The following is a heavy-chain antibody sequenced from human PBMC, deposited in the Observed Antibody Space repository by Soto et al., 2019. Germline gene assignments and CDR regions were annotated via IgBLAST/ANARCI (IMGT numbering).Heavy chain of an antibody. V-gene: IGHV3-49*04. CDR3: TRVESPETAYLFDD. CDR2: IRNQSYSATI. J-gene: IGHJ4*02. Sequence: GGSLRLSCTTSGFNFPKYAMNWVRQAPGKGLEWVGLIRNQSYSATIEYAASVKGRFIISRDDSKSIAYLQMSSLKTEDSAVYFCTRVESPETAYLFDDWGQGTQVTVSS. D-gene: IGHD2-2*01. CDR1: GFNFPKYA.